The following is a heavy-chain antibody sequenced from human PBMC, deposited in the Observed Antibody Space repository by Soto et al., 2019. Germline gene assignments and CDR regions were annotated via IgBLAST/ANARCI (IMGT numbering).Heavy chain of an antibody. V-gene: IGHV4-34*01. Sequence: SETLSLTCAVYGGSFSGYYWSWIRQPPGKGLEWIGEINHSGSTNYNPSLKSRVTISVDTSKNQFSLKLSSVTAADTAVYYCARGRVLLWFGELLNNNWFDPWGQGTLVTVS. CDR2: INHSGST. J-gene: IGHJ5*02. CDR3: ARGRVLLWFGELLNNNWFDP. CDR1: GGSFSGYY. D-gene: IGHD3-10*01.